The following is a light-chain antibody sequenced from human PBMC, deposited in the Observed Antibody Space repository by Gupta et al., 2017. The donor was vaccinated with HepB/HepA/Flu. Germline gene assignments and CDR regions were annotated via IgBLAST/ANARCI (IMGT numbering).Light chain of an antibody. CDR3: AAWYGGVDGWV. CDR2: NDD. CDR1: SSDIGSKT. V-gene: IGLV1-44*01. J-gene: IGLJ3*02. Sequence: QSVLTQPPSASGTPGQRVTISCSGGSSDIGSKTVTWYQRLPGAAPKLLIYNDDQRPSEVPDRFSGTKSGTSASLAISGLQSEDEADYYCAAWYGGVDGWVFGGGTKLSVL.